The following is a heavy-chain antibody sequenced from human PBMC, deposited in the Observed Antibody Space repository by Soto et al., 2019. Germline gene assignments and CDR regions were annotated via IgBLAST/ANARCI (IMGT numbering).Heavy chain of an antibody. D-gene: IGHD3-3*01. CDR2: ISAYNGNT. CDR1: GYTFTSYG. V-gene: IGHV1-18*04. J-gene: IGHJ4*02. CDR3: AREGRFLGWLLSSLDY. Sequence: GASVKVSCKASGYTFTSYGISWVRQAPGQGLEWMGWISAYNGNTDYAQKLQGRVTMTTDTSTSTAYMELRSLRSDDTAVYYCAREGRFLGWLLSSLDYWGQGTLVTVSS.